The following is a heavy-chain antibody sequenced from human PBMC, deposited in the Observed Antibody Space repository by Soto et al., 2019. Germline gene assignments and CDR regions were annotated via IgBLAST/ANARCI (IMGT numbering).Heavy chain of an antibody. J-gene: IGHJ4*02. Sequence: GGSLRLSCSASGFSFSDYYMTWVRQAPGKGLVWVSRINSDGSSTSYADSVKGRFTISRDNAKNTLYLQMNSLRAEDTAVYYCATEPFGYWGQGTLVTVSS. CDR1: GFSFSDYY. V-gene: IGHV3-74*01. CDR2: INSDGSST. CDR3: ATEPFGY.